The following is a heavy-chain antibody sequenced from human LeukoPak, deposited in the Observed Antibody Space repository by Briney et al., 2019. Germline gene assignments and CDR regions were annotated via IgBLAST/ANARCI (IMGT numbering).Heavy chain of an antibody. CDR1: GFTFSSYG. CDR3: AKDHLGYCSSTSCYSFDY. CDR2: IRYDGSNK. Sequence: GGSLRLSCAASGFTFSSYGMHWVRQAPGKGLEWVAFIRYDGSNKYYADSVKGRFTISRDNSKNTLYLQMNSLRAEDTAVYYCAKDHLGYCSSTSCYSFDYWGQGTLVTVSS. J-gene: IGHJ4*02. D-gene: IGHD2-2*01. V-gene: IGHV3-30*02.